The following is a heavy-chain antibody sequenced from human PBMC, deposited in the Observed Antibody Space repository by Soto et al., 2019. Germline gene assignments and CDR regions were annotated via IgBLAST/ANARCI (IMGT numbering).Heavy chain of an antibody. CDR2: ISYDGSNK. CDR1: GFTFSSYA. J-gene: IGHJ6*02. Sequence: PGGSLRLSCAASGFTFSSYAMHWVRQAPGKGLEWVAVISYDGSNKYYADSVKGRFTISRDNSKNTLYLQMNSLRAEDTAVYYCAKDKYSSSSKSSYYYYGMDVWGQGTTVTVSS. D-gene: IGHD6-6*01. CDR3: AKDKYSSSSKSSYYYYGMDV. V-gene: IGHV3-30*04.